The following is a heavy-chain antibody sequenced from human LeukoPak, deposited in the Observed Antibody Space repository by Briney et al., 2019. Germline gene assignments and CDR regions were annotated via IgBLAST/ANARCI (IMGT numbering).Heavy chain of an antibody. CDR3: ARERSSGHAFDI. V-gene: IGHV3-33*01. CDR1: GFTFSSCG. CDR2: IWYDGSNK. D-gene: IGHD6-19*01. Sequence: GGSLRLSCAASGFTFSSCGMHWVSQAPGKGLEWVAVIWYDGSNKYYADSVKGRFTISRDNSKNTLYLQMNSLRAEDTAVYYCARERSSGHAFDIWGQGTMVTVSS. J-gene: IGHJ3*02.